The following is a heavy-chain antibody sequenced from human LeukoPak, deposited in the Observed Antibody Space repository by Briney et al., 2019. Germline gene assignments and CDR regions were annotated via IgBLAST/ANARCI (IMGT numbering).Heavy chain of an antibody. CDR1: GGSFSGYY. J-gene: IGHJ5*02. V-gene: IGHV4-34*01. CDR3: ARPRYCSSTSCYTGWFDP. Sequence: SETLSFTCAVYGGSFSGYYWSWIRQPPGKGLEWIGEINHSGSTNYNPSLKSRVTIPVDTSKNQFSLKLSSVTAADTAVYYCARPRYCSSTSCYTGWFDPWGQGTLVTVSS. CDR2: INHSGST. D-gene: IGHD2-2*01.